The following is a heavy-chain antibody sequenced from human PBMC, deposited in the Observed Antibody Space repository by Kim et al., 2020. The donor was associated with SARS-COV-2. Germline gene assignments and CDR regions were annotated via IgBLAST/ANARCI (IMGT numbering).Heavy chain of an antibody. CDR3: AREGKAAYGMDV. J-gene: IGHJ6*02. CDR2: ISYDGSNK. D-gene: IGHD3-10*01. Sequence: GGSLRLSCAASGFTFSSYAMHWVRQAPGKGLEWVAVISYDGSNKYYADSVKGRFTISRDNSKNTLYLQMNSLRAEDTAVYYCAREGKAAYGMDVWGQGTTVTVSS. CDR1: GFTFSSYA. V-gene: IGHV3-30*04.